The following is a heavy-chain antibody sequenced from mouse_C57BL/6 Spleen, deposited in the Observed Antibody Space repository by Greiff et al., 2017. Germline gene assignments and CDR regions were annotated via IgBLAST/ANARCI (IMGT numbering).Heavy chain of an antibody. CDR3: ASVYDGYYDYAMDY. Sequence: QVQLKESGAELVKPGASVKMSCKASGYTFTSYWITRVKQRPGQGLEWIGDIYPGSGSTNYNEKFKSKATLTVDTSSSTAYMQLSSLTSEDSAVYYCASVYDGYYDYAMDYWGQGTSVTVSS. CDR1: GYTFTSYW. V-gene: IGHV1-55*01. D-gene: IGHD2-3*01. CDR2: IYPGSGST. J-gene: IGHJ4*01.